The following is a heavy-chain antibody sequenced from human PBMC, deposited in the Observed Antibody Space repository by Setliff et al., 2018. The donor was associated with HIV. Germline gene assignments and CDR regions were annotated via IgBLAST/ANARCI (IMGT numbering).Heavy chain of an antibody. CDR1: GFTFSSYG. V-gene: IGHV3-33*01. CDR2: IWYDGSNK. Sequence: HGGSLRLSCAASGFTFSSYGMHWVRQAPGKGLEWVAVIWYDGSNKYYADSVKGRFTISRDNPKNMLYLQMNSLRGEDTAVSYCARRRPPGGYDMWGQGTAVTVSS. D-gene: IGHD3-22*01. J-gene: IGHJ3*02. CDR3: ARRRPPGGYDM.